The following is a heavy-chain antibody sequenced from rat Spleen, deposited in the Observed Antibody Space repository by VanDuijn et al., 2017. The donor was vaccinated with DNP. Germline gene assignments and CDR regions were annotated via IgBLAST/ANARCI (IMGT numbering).Heavy chain of an antibody. J-gene: IGHJ2*01. CDR1: GFSLTSQN. Sequence: QVQLKESGPGLVQPSQTLSLTCTVAGFSLTSQNVHWVRQSPGKGLEWIAAISSGGSTYYNSALKSRLTISKDTSTSQVFLKMNSLQTEDTATYYCARAQGPYSSYTPFDYWGQGVMVTVSS. CDR3: ARAQGPYSSYTPFDY. V-gene: IGHV2-41*01. CDR2: ISSGGST. D-gene: IGHD1-2*01.